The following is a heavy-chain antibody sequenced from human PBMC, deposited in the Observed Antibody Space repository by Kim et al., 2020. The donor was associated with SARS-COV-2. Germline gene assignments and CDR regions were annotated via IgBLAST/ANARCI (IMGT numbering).Heavy chain of an antibody. J-gene: IGHJ6*02. D-gene: IGHD6-13*01. V-gene: IGHV3-23*03. CDR2: IYSGGSST. CDR3: AKDPRRLRNRYSSSWYNGMDV. Sequence: GGSLRLSCAASGFTFSSYAMSWVRQAPGKGLEWVSVIYSGGSSTYYADSVKGRFTISRDNSKNTLYLQMNSLRAEDTAVYYCAKDPRRLRNRYSSSWYNGMDVWGQGTTVTVSS. CDR1: GFTFSSYA.